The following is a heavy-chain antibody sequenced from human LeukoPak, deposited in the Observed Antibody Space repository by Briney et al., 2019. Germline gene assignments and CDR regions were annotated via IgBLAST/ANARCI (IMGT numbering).Heavy chain of an antibody. CDR2: MNPDSGNT. Sequence: ASVQVSCKASGYTFTNYDINWVRQATGKGLEWMGYMNPDSGNTGYAQKFQGRVTITKNTSISTAYMELSSLRSEDTALYYCARGPYCRSTSCPYYLDVWGKGTTVTVSS. J-gene: IGHJ6*03. V-gene: IGHV1-8*03. CDR1: GYTFTNYD. CDR3: ARGPYCRSTSCPYYLDV. D-gene: IGHD2-2*01.